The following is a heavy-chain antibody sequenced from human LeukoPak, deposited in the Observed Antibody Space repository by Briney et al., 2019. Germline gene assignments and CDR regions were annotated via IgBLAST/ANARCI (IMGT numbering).Heavy chain of an antibody. CDR2: IYYSGST. CDR3: ARLPYDSSGYTSDY. Sequence: PSETLSLTCTVSGGSISSYYWSWIRQPPGKGLEWIGYIYYSGSTNYNPSLKSRVTISVDTSKNQFSLKLSSVTAADTAAYYCARLPYDSSGYTSDYWGQGTLVTVSS. V-gene: IGHV4-59*08. D-gene: IGHD3-22*01. CDR1: GGSISSYY. J-gene: IGHJ4*02.